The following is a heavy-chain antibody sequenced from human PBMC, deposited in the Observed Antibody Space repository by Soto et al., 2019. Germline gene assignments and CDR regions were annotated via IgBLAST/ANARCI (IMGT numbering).Heavy chain of an antibody. V-gene: IGHV3-23*01. CDR3: AKDGNWLDVYYDV. CDR2: VSASGRSR. Sequence: EVQLLESGGGLVQPGGSLRLSCVGSGLEFSNYAMSWFRQAPGKGLEWVSIVSASGRSRYHADSVKGRFTISRDNSKNTRYLHMTNLRAEDTAVYYCAKDGNWLDVYYDVWAQGTPVTVSS. D-gene: IGHD3-16*01. J-gene: IGHJ4*02. CDR1: GLEFSNYA.